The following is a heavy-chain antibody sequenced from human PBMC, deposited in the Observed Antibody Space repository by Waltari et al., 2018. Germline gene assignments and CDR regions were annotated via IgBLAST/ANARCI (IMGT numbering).Heavy chain of an antibody. D-gene: IGHD3-22*01. CDR1: GGTFSSYA. Sequence: QVQLVQSGAEVKKPGSSVKVSCKASGGTFSSYAISWVRQPPGQGLEWMGGIIPIFGTANYAQKFQGRVTITADESTSTAYMELSSLRSEDTAVYYCARVYYYDSSGYYYYYYYGMDVWGQGTTVTVSS. J-gene: IGHJ6*02. CDR2: IIPIFGTA. CDR3: ARVYYYDSSGYYYYYYYGMDV. V-gene: IGHV1-69*01.